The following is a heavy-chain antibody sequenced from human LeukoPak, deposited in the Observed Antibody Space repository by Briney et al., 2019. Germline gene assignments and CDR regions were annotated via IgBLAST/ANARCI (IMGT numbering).Heavy chain of an antibody. CDR2: INHSGST. J-gene: IGHJ5*02. CDR1: GFTFSSYS. Sequence: PGGSLRLSCAASGFTFSSYSMNWVRQPPGKGLEWIGEINHSGSTNYNPSLKSRVTISVDTSKNQFSLKLSSVTAADTAVYYCARGFFLEWFSIKFDPWGQGTLVTVSS. CDR3: ARGFFLEWFSIKFDP. V-gene: IGHV4-34*01. D-gene: IGHD3-3*01.